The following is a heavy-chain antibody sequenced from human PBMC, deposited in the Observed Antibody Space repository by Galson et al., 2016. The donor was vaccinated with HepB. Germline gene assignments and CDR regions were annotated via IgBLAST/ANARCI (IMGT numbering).Heavy chain of an antibody. CDR2: ISYDGSNK. J-gene: IGHJ4*02. V-gene: IGHV3-30*18. Sequence: SLRLSCAASGFTFSSYGMHWVRQAPGKGLEWVAVISYDGSNKYYADSVKGRFTISRDNSKNTLYLQMNSLRAEDTAVYYCAKLPREPHYGGNPDYWGQGTLLTVSS. CDR3: AKLPREPHYGGNPDY. CDR1: GFTFSSYG. D-gene: IGHD4-23*01.